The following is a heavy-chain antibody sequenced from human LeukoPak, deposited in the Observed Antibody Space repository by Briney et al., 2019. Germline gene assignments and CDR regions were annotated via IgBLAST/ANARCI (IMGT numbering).Heavy chain of an antibody. CDR2: IYTSGSN. CDR3: ARSGYSSGWYTDY. Sequence: PSQTLSLTCTVSGGSISSGSYYWSWIRQPAGKGLEWIGRIYTSGSNNYNPSLKSRVSISVDTSRNRFSLKLSSVTAADTAVYYCARSGYSSGWYTDYWGQGTLVTVSS. V-gene: IGHV4-61*02. CDR1: GGSISSGSYY. J-gene: IGHJ4*02. D-gene: IGHD6-19*01.